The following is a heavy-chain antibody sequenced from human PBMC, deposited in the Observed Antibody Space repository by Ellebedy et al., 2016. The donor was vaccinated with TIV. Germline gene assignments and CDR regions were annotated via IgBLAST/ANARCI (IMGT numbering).Heavy chain of an antibody. CDR2: IGAIGGNT. J-gene: IGHJ5*02. V-gene: IGHV3-43*02. CDR3: VKASDYFSFDA. CDR1: GFSVRDFA. Sequence: GESLKISCEASGFSVRDFAMHWVRQAPGKGLEWISLIGAIGGNTNYEDSVMGRFSIARDNSNNSLYLQMNSLRSENTSLSYCVKASDYFSFDAWGQGTLVTVSS. D-gene: IGHD4/OR15-4a*01.